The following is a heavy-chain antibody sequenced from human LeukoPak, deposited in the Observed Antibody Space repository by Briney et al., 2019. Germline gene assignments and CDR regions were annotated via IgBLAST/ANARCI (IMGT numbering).Heavy chain of an antibody. V-gene: IGHV4-34*01. CDR1: GGSFSGYY. CDR2: INHSGST. J-gene: IGHJ4*02. Sequence: SETLSLTCAVYGGSFSGYYWSWIRQPPGKGLEWIGEINHSGSTNYNPSLKSRVTISVDTSKNQFSLKLSSVTAADTAVYYCARRKAMVRGVNSHFDYWGQGTLVTVSS. CDR3: ARRKAMVRGVNSHFDY. D-gene: IGHD3-10*01.